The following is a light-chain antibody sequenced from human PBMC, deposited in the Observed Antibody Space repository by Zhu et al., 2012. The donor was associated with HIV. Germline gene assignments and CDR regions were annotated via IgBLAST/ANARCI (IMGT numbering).Light chain of an antibody. Sequence: EIVMTQSPATLSVSPGESATLSCRASQSVTYFLAWYQQKPGQAPRLLIYGASSRATGIPDRFSGSGSETDFTLTIARLEPEDFAVYYCQQYATSPRITFGQGTRLDIK. CDR2: GAS. CDR3: QQYATSPRIT. J-gene: IGKJ5*01. V-gene: IGKV3-20*01. CDR1: QSVTYF.